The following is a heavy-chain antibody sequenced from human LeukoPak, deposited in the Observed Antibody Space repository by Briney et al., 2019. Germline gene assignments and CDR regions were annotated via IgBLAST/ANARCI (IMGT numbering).Heavy chain of an antibody. J-gene: IGHJ5*02. CDR1: GFTFSSYA. V-gene: IGHV3-23*01. CDR3: ARYCSGGRCYSGLDP. CDR2: ITDST. D-gene: IGHD2-15*01. Sequence: GGSLRLSCAASGFTFSSYAMTWVRQAPGRGLEWVSAITDSTYFADSVKGRFTISRDSSKNTVYLQMNSLRAEDTAVYYCARYCSGGRCYSGLDPWGQGALVTVSS.